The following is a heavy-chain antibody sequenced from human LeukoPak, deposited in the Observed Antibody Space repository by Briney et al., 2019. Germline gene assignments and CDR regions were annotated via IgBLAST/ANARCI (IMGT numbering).Heavy chain of an antibody. Sequence: PSETLSLTCAVSGYSLSSGYYWGWIRQPPGKGLEWIGSIYHSGSTYHNPSLKSRVTMSVDTSKNQFSLKLSSVTAADTAVYYCARDWAGSGSFPLWGQGTLVTVSS. J-gene: IGHJ4*02. CDR1: GYSLSSGYY. D-gene: IGHD3-10*01. V-gene: IGHV4-38-2*02. CDR3: ARDWAGSGSFPL. CDR2: IYHSGST.